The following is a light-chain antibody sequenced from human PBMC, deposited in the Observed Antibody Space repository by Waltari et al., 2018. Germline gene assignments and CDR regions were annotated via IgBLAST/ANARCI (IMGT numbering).Light chain of an antibody. V-gene: IGLV2-11*01. CDR1: SSDVGGYNY. Sequence: QSALTQPRSVSGSPGQSVTISCTGTSSDVGGYNYVSWSQQHPGKAPKLMIYDVSKRPSGVPDRFSGSKSGNTASLTISGLQAEDEADYYCCSYAGSYTPNWVFGGGTKLTVL. CDR2: DVS. J-gene: IGLJ3*02. CDR3: CSYAGSYTPNWV.